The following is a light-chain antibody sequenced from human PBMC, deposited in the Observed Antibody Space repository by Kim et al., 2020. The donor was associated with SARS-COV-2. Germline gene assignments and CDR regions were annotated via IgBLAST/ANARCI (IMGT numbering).Light chain of an antibody. Sequence: DILMTQSPSTLSASVGDRVTITCRASQSISSWLAWYQQKPGKAPRLLIYKTSTLESGVPSRFSGSGSGTEFTLTISNLQPDDSATYYCQQYSSYATFGQGTKVDIK. CDR3: QQYSSYAT. V-gene: IGKV1-5*03. CDR1: QSISSW. CDR2: KTS. J-gene: IGKJ1*01.